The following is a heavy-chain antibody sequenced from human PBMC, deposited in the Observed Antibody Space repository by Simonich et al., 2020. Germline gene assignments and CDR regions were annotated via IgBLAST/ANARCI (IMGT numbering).Heavy chain of an antibody. CDR1: GYTFTGYY. J-gene: IGHJ3*02. CDR2: INPNSGGT. Sequence: QVQLVQSGAEVKKPGASVKVSCKASGYTFTGYYMHWVRQAPGQGLGWRGRINPNSGGTNYAQKLQGRVTMTRDTSISTAYMELSRLRSDDTAVYYCARNGLVGILKAFDIWGQGTMVTVSS. CDR3: ARNGLVGILKAFDI. D-gene: IGHD2-21*01. V-gene: IGHV1-2*02.